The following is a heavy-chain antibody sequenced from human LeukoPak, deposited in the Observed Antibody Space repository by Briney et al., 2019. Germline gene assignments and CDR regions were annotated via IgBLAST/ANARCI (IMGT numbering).Heavy chain of an antibody. J-gene: IGHJ4*02. CDR1: GFTVSSNY. Sequence: PGGSLRLSCAASGFTVSSNYMSWVRQAPGKGLEGVSVIYSGGSTYYADSVKGRFTISRDNSKNTLYLQMNSLRAEDTAVYYCAKHSSGWPYFDYWGQGTLVTVSS. CDR3: AKHSSGWPYFDY. V-gene: IGHV3-53*01. D-gene: IGHD6-19*01. CDR2: IYSGGST.